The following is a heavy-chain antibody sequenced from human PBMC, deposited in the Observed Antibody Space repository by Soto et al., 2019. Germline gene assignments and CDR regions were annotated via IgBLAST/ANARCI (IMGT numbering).Heavy chain of an antibody. Sequence: GGSLRLSCAASGFTFSNYAIHWVRQAPGKGLERVAVISYDGSNKYYADTVKGRFTISRDNSKNSFYLQMNSLRVEDTVVFYCARDGRGYGSSGYYYGAYFFDYWGQGT. V-gene: IGHV3-30-3*01. J-gene: IGHJ4*02. CDR2: ISYDGSNK. CDR1: GFTFSNYA. CDR3: ARDGRGYGSSGYYYGAYFFDY. D-gene: IGHD3-22*01.